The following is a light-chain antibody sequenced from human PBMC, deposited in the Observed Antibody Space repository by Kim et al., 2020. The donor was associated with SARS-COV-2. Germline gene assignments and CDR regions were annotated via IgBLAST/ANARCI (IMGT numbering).Light chain of an antibody. CDR1: GLGDRY. CDR3: QTWDGGTAVV. V-gene: IGLV3-1*01. J-gene: IGLJ3*02. CDR2: QDI. Sequence: SYELTQSPSVSVSPGQTAIITCSGDGLGDRYAFWFQQKPGHSPVLVIYQDIKRTSGIPERFSGSNSGNTATLTISGTQAMDEAEYYCQTWDGGTAVVFGGGTQLTVL.